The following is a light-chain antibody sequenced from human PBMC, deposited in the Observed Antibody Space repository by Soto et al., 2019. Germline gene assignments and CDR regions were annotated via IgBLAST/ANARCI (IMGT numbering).Light chain of an antibody. J-gene: IGKJ1*01. CDR1: QSVSSNF. CDR2: GAS. Sequence: ENVLTQSPGTLSLSPGERATLSCRASQSVSSNFLAWYQQKPGQASRLLIYGASNRATGIPDRFSGSGSGTDFTLTISRLEPEDFAVYYCQQYDSSPRTFGQGTKVDIK. V-gene: IGKV3-20*01. CDR3: QQYDSSPRT.